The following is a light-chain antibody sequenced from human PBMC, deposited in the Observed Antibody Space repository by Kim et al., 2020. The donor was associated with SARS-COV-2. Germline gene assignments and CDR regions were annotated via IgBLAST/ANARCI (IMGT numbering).Light chain of an antibody. Sequence: SVKLTCTLSSGHSSYAIAWHQQQAEKGPRYLMKLNSDGSHSKGDGIPDRFSGSSSGAERYLTIPSLQSEDEADYYCQTWGTGIHVVFGGGTQLTVL. CDR3: QTWGTGIHVV. CDR1: SGHSSYA. V-gene: IGLV4-69*01. J-gene: IGLJ2*01. CDR2: LNSDGSH.